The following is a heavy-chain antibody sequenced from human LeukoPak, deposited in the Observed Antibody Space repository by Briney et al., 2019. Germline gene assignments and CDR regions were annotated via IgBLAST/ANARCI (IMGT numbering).Heavy chain of an antibody. Sequence: PSETLSLTCAVYGGSFSGYYWSWIRQPPRKGLEWIGEINHSGSTNYNPSLKSRVTISVDTSKNQFSLKLSSVTAADTAVYYCASTPGYSSSWYSDAFDIWGQGTMVTVSS. CDR3: ASTPGYSSSWYSDAFDI. J-gene: IGHJ3*02. D-gene: IGHD6-13*01. CDR1: GGSFSGYY. CDR2: INHSGST. V-gene: IGHV4-34*01.